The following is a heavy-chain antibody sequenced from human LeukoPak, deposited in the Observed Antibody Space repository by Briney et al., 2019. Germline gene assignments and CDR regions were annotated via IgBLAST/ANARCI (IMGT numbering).Heavy chain of an antibody. D-gene: IGHD3-22*01. J-gene: IGHJ4*02. CDR2: ISSDSSVM. CDR3: ARKSGSSAYPFDY. CDR1: GFSFSSYS. V-gene: IGHV3-48*01. Sequence: GGSLRLSCAASGFSFSSYSMNRVRQAPGMGLEWVSYISSDSSVMHYGDAVKGRFAISRDNAKNSLYLQMNSLRAEDTAVYSCARKSGSSAYPFDYWGQGTLVTVSS.